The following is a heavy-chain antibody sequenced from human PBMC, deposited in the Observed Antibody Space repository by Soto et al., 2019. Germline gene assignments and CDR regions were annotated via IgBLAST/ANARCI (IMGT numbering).Heavy chain of an antibody. J-gene: IGHJ4*02. CDR3: ARDYYESSGYLNS. D-gene: IGHD3-22*01. CDR2: INADNGNT. CDR1: GYTFTSYA. V-gene: IGHV1-3*01. Sequence: QVQLVQSGAEVKKPGASVKVSCKASGYTFTSYAMHWMRQAPGQRLEWMGWINADNGNTKYSQKFQGRVTIARDTSASTAYMELSSLRSEDTAVYYCARDYYESSGYLNSWGQGTLVTVSS.